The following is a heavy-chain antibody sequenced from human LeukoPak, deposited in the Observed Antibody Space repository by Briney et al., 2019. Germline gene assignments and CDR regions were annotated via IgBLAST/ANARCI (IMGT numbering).Heavy chain of an antibody. J-gene: IGHJ4*02. CDR3: ARYTSNVVVKRHYFDY. CDR2: ISSSSSYI. V-gene: IGHV3-21*01. CDR1: GFTFSSYS. Sequence: GGSLRLSCAASGFTFSSYSMNWVRQAPGKGLEWVSSISSSSSYIYYADSVKGRFTISRDNAKNSLYLQMNSLRAEDTAVYYCARYTSNVVVKRHYFDYWGQGTLVTVSS. D-gene: IGHD2-15*01.